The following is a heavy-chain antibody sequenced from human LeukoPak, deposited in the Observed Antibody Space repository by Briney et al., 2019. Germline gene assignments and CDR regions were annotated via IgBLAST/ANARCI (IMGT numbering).Heavy chain of an antibody. CDR2: IKDDGSEK. J-gene: IGHJ4*02. Sequence: GGSLRLSCAASGLNFRKSWMTWVRQAPGRGLEWVANIKDDGSEKYYVDSVKGRFTISRDNAKNSLYLQMISLSAEDTAVYFCTNWGDTWGLDFWGQGILVSVSS. D-gene: IGHD7-27*01. V-gene: IGHV3-7*01. CDR3: TNWGDTWGLDF. CDR1: GLNFRKSW.